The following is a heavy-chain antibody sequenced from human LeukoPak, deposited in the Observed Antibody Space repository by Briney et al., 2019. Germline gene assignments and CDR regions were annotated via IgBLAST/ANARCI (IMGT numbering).Heavy chain of an antibody. D-gene: IGHD3-3*01. Sequence: ASVKVSCKASGYTFTGYYMHWVRQAPGQGLEWMGWINPNSGATKYAQKFQGRVTMTRDTSISTVYMELSRLRSDDTAVYYCARDDYDFWTGGALIYNWFDPWGQGTLVTVSS. J-gene: IGHJ5*02. CDR3: ARDDYDFWTGGALIYNWFDP. V-gene: IGHV1-2*02. CDR2: INPNSGAT. CDR1: GYTFTGYY.